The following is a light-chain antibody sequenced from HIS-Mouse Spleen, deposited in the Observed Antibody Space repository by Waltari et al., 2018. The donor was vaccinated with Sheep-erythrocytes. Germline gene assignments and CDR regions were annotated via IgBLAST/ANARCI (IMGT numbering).Light chain of an antibody. CDR1: SSDVGGYNY. CDR2: DVS. V-gene: IGLV2-14*03. Sequence: QSALTQPASVSGSPAQSITISCTGTSSDVGGYNYVPWYQQHPGKAPKLMIYDVSNRPSGVSNRFSGSKSGNTASLTISGLQAEDEADYYCSSYTSSSTLVFGGGTKLTVL. J-gene: IGLJ2*01. CDR3: SSYTSSSTLV.